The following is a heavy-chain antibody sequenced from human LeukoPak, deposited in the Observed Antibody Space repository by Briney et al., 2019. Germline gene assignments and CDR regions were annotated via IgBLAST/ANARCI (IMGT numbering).Heavy chain of an antibody. CDR3: AKESDSSLLPPPDY. J-gene: IGHJ4*02. D-gene: IGHD2-21*02. V-gene: IGHV3-30*02. CDR1: GFTFSSYG. CDR2: IRYDGSNK. Sequence: GGSLRVSCAASGFTFSSYGMHWVRQAPGKGLEWVAFIRYDGSNKYYADSVKGRFTISRDNSKNTLSLQMNSLRAEDTALYYCAKESDSSLLPPPDYWGQGTLVTVSS.